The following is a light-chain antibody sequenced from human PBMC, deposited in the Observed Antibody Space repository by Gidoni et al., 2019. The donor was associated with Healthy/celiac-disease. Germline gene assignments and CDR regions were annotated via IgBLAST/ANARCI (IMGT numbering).Light chain of an antibody. CDR3: QKYGSSPT. CDR2: GAS. V-gene: IGKV3-20*01. Sequence: EIVLTQSPGTLSLSPGERATLPCRASQSVSSSYLAWSQQKPGQAPRLLIYGASSSATGIPDRFSGSGYGTDFTLTISRLEPEDFEVYYCQKYGSSPTFGQETKLEIK. CDR1: QSVSSSY. J-gene: IGKJ2*01.